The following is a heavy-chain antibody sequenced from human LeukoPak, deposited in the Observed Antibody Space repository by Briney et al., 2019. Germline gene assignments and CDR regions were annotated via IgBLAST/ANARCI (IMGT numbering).Heavy chain of an antibody. CDR2: ISSSSSYI. V-gene: IGHV3-21*01. J-gene: IGHJ4*02. CDR3: ARDRGRYSGGRLDY. D-gene: IGHD1-26*01. CDR1: GFTFSSYS. Sequence: PGGSLRLSCAASGFTFSSYSMNWVRQAPGKGLEWVSSISSSSSYIYYADSVKGRFTISRDNAKNSLYLQMNSLRAEDTAVYYCARDRGRYSGGRLDYWGQGTLVTVSS.